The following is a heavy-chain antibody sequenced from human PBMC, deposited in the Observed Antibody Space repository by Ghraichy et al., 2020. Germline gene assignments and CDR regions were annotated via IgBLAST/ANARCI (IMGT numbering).Heavy chain of an antibody. Sequence: GGSLRLSCAASGFTFSSYSMNWVRQAPGKGLEWVSYISSSSSTIYYADSVKGRFTISRDNAKNSLYLQMNSLRDEDTAVYYCARDRHEITIFPINWFDTWGQGTLVTVSS. CDR3: ARDRHEITIFPINWFDT. V-gene: IGHV3-48*02. CDR1: GFTFSSYS. J-gene: IGHJ5*02. CDR2: ISSSSSTI. D-gene: IGHD3-3*01.